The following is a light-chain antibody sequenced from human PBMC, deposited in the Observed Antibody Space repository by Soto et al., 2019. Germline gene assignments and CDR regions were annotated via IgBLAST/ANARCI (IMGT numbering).Light chain of an antibody. J-gene: IGKJ1*01. CDR3: QQYNSYPKT. V-gene: IGKV1-5*01. Sequence: DIQMTQSPSTLSASVGDRATISCRASQSISSWLAWYQQQPGKAPKLLIYDASSLESGVPTRFSGSGSETEFTLTISSLQPDDFATYYCQQYNSYPKTFGQGTKVDI. CDR1: QSISSW. CDR2: DAS.